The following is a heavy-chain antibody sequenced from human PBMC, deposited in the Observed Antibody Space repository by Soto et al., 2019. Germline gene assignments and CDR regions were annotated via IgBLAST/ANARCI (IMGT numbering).Heavy chain of an antibody. CDR3: VRFSILVSGRGRGAFFDS. D-gene: IGHD6-19*01. V-gene: IGHV3-7*03. J-gene: IGHJ4*02. CDR1: GFTFSNYW. Sequence: PGGSLGLSCAASGFTFSNYWMSWVRKVPGKGLAWVSNIKEDGSEKYYVDSVKGRFTISRDNAKNSVHLQMNSLRDEDTAVYYCVRFSILVSGRGRGAFFDSWGQGTPVTVSS. CDR2: IKEDGSEK.